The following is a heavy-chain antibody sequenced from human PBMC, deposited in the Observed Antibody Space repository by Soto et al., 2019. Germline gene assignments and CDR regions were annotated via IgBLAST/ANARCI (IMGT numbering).Heavy chain of an antibody. D-gene: IGHD6-19*01. CDR1: GYTFTSYD. CDR2: MNPNSGNT. V-gene: IGHV1-8*01. J-gene: IGHJ4*02. Sequence: QVQLVQSGAEVKKPGASVKVSCKASGYTFTSYDINWVRQATGQGLEWMGWMNPNSGNTGYAQKLQGRVIMSRNTSISTVYMELSSLRSEDTAVYYCARGFYSYLEAVAGFDYWGQGSLVTVSS. CDR3: ARGFYSYLEAVAGFDY.